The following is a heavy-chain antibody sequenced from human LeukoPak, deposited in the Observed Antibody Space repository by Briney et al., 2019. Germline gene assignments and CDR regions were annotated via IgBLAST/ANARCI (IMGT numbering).Heavy chain of an antibody. Sequence: PSETPSLTCTVSGGSISSYYWSWIRQPPGKGLEWIGYIYYSGSTNYNPSLKSRVTISVDTSKNQFSLKLSSVTAADTAVYYCARTYSSGWLVWFDPWGQGTLVTVSS. V-gene: IGHV4-59*01. J-gene: IGHJ5*02. D-gene: IGHD6-19*01. CDR1: GGSISSYY. CDR2: IYYSGST. CDR3: ARTYSSGWLVWFDP.